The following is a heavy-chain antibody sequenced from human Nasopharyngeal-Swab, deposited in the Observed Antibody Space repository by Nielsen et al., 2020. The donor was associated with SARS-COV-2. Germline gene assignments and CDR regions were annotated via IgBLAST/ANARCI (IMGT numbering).Heavy chain of an antibody. J-gene: IGHJ5*02. CDR2: TYYSGST. D-gene: IGHD3-10*01. CDR3: ARHVPRSYSLMGSWFDP. CDR1: GGSISTNCYY. V-gene: IGHV4-39*01. Sequence: SETLSLTCTVSGGSISTNCYYWGWIRQPPGQGLDWIGSTYYSGSTYYNPSLKSRVTISGDMSKNQLSLELSSVTAADTAVYYCARHVPRSYSLMGSWFDPWGKGNLVTVSS.